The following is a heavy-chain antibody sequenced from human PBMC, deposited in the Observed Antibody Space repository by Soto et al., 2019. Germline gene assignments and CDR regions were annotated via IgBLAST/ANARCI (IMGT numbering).Heavy chain of an antibody. Sequence: SVVSEFNFSDQYMDWVRQAPGKGLEWVGRTRNRVNSFSTAYAASVQGRFTISRDDSTNTVYLQMSGLRAEDTAVYYCARAQLLPDDAFDAWGRGTVVTVSS. CDR1: EFNFSDQY. CDR2: TRNRVNSFST. V-gene: IGHV3-72*01. D-gene: IGHD2-2*01. CDR3: ARAQLLPDDAFDA. J-gene: IGHJ3*01.